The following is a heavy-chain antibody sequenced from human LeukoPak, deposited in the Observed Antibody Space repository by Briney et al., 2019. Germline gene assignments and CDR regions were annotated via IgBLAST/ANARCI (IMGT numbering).Heavy chain of an antibody. CDR1: GYTFTGYY. Sequence: EASVKVSCKASGYTFTGYYMHWVRQAPGQGLEWMGWINPNSGGTNYAQKFQGRVTMTRDTSISTAYMELSRLRSDDTAVYYCARDKDVRVVVGWNWFDPWGQGTLVTVSS. J-gene: IGHJ5*02. D-gene: IGHD2-15*01. CDR3: ARDKDVRVVVGWNWFDP. V-gene: IGHV1-2*02. CDR2: INPNSGGT.